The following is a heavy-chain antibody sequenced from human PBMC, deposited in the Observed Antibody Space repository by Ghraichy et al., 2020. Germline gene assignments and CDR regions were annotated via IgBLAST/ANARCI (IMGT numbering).Heavy chain of an antibody. V-gene: IGHV4-59*01. CDR2: IYSSGST. D-gene: IGHD5-24*01. CDR3: ARERWLQWYNWFDP. J-gene: IGHJ5*02. Sequence: SETLSLTCTVSGGSISSYYWSWIRQPPGKGLEWIGYIYSSGSTNYNPSLKSRVTISVDTSKNQFSLKLSSVTAADTAVYYCARERWLQWYNWFDPWGQGTLVTVSS. CDR1: GGSISSYY.